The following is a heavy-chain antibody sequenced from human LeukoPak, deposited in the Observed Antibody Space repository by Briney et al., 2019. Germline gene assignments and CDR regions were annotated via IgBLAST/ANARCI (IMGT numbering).Heavy chain of an antibody. D-gene: IGHD5-12*01. CDR1: GFTLSTYS. V-gene: IGHV3-23*01. Sequence: VGSLRLSCAASGFTLSTYSMSWVRQAQRKGLAWVSVIFQSGGTTYYADSLKGRFTISRDNSKNTLYLHMHSLRAEDTAVYYCAKDQRPDTGYEIDSWGQGTLVTVSS. CDR3: AKDQRPDTGYEIDS. J-gene: IGHJ4*02. CDR2: IFQSGGTT.